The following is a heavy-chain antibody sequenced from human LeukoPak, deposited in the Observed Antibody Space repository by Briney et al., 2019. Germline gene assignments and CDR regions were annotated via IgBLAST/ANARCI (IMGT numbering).Heavy chain of an antibody. CDR3: ARHSTASAGYFDV. CDR2: FVYGENT. D-gene: IGHD3-9*01. V-gene: IGHV4-34*12. Sequence: PSETLSLTCAVYGGSFSGYYWSWIRQPPGKEPVWLGSFVYGENTYDNPSLKSRVTIFADTSKNQFSLRLTSVTAADTAVYHCARHSTASAGYFDVWGQGILVTVSS. J-gene: IGHJ4*02. CDR1: GGSFSGYY.